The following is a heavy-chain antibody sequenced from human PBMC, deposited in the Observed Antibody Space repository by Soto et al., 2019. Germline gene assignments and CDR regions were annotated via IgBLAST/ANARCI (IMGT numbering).Heavy chain of an antibody. CDR1: GFTFSSYG. D-gene: IGHD6-19*01. Sequence: PGGSLRLSCAASGFTFSSYGMHWVRQAPGKGLEWVAVISYDGSNKYYADSVKGRFTISRDNSKNTLYLQMNSLRAEDTAVYYCAKDQLAVSGTPINNPYGGYYYYGMDVWGQGTTVTVSS. CDR3: AKDQLAVSGTPINNPYGGYYYYGMDV. V-gene: IGHV3-30*18. J-gene: IGHJ6*02. CDR2: ISYDGSNK.